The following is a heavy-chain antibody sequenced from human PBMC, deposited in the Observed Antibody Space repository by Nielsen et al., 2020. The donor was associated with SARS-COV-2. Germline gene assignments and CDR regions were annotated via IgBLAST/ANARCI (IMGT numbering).Heavy chain of an antibody. CDR1: GGSMNFFY. Sequence: SETLSLTCSISGGSMNFFYWSWIRQAPGKGLEWIAYNYNSAKTMYNSSLKSRVTMSVDTSKNQLSLRLTSVTAADTAVYYCARDEIFDLYGVDVWGQGTTVIVSS. D-gene: IGHD3-3*01. V-gene: IGHV4-59*01. CDR2: NYNSAKT. J-gene: IGHJ6*02. CDR3: ARDEIFDLYGVDV.